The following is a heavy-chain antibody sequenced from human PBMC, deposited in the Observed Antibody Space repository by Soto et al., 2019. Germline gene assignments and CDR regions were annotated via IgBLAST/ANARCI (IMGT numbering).Heavy chain of an antibody. Sequence: EVQLVESGGGLVQPGGSLRLSFAASGFTFSSYAMHWVRQAPGKGLEYVSAISSNGGSTYYANSVKGRCTISRDNSKRPRYLQMGSLSAEDMAVYYCARGPGYYFDYWGQGTLVTVSS. CDR2: ISSNGGST. CDR1: GFTFSSYA. J-gene: IGHJ4*02. CDR3: ARGPGYYFDY. V-gene: IGHV3-64*01.